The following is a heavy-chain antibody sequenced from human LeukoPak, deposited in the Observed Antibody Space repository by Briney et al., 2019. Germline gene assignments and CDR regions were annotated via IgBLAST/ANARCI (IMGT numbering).Heavy chain of an antibody. CDR1: GFTFCRFW. J-gene: IGHJ5*02. Sequence: GGSLRLSCVDSGFTFCRFWMIWVRQAPGKGLEWVASIKQDGSEKYYVDSVKGRLTISRDSAKNSLYLQMNSLRPEDTAVYYCARDPGYNSGAWGQGTLVAVSS. V-gene: IGHV3-7*05. CDR3: ARDPGYNSGA. CDR2: IKQDGSEK. D-gene: IGHD6-19*01.